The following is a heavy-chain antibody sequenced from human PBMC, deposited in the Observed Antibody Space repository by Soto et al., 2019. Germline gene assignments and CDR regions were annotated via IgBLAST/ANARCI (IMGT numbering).Heavy chain of an antibody. J-gene: IGHJ6*03. CDR1: GYTFTGYD. D-gene: IGHD6-19*01. CDR2: MNPNSGNT. CDR3: ARSRHSRGWFNYYYSRYV. Sequence: ASVKVSCKASGYTFTGYDINWVRQATGQGLEWMGWMNPNSGNTGYAQKFQGRVTMTRNTSISTAYMELSSLRSEDTAVYYCARSRHSRGWFNYYYSRYVGGKGTTVPVSS. V-gene: IGHV1-8*01.